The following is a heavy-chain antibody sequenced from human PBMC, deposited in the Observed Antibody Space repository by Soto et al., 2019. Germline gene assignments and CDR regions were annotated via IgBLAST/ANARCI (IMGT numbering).Heavy chain of an antibody. Sequence: ASVKVSCKASGGTFSSYAISWVRQAPGQGLEWMGGIIPIFGTANYAQKFQGRVTITADESTSTAYMELSSLRSEDTAVYYCARSFSAYYYDSSGPDGMDVWGQGTTVPVSS. CDR3: ARSFSAYYYDSSGPDGMDV. CDR2: IIPIFGTA. J-gene: IGHJ6*02. CDR1: GGTFSSYA. D-gene: IGHD3-22*01. V-gene: IGHV1-69*13.